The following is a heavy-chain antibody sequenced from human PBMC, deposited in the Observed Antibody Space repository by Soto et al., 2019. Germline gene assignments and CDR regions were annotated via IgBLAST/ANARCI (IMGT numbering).Heavy chain of an antibody. V-gene: IGHV4-39*01. CDR3: ARHKGGYYSGVDV. Sequence: SETLSLTCTVSGGSISSSSYYWGWIRQPPGKGLEWIGNIYYSGTTYYNPSLKSRVTISVDTSKNQFSLKLSSVTAADTAVYYCARHKGGYYSGVDVWGQGTTVTVSS. J-gene: IGHJ6*02. CDR2: IYYSGTT. D-gene: IGHD3-16*01. CDR1: GGSISSSSYY.